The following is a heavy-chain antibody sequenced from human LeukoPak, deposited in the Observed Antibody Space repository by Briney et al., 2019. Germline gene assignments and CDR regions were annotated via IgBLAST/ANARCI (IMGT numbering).Heavy chain of an antibody. CDR3: ARDGGYCSSTSCLNWFDP. CDR2: IYYSGST. D-gene: IGHD2-2*01. V-gene: IGHV4-59*01. J-gene: IGHJ5*02. CDR1: GGSISSYY. Sequence: SETLSLTCTVSGGSISSYYWSWIRQPPGKGLEWIGYIYYSGSTNYNPSLKSRVTISVDTSKNQSSLKLSSVTAADTAVYYRARDGGYCSSTSCLNWFDPWGQGTLVTVSS.